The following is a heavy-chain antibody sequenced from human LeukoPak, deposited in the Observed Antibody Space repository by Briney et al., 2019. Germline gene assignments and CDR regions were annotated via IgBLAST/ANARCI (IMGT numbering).Heavy chain of an antibody. V-gene: IGHV4-61*02. CDR1: GGSISSGTYF. CDR3: ASEVPASIDYFQH. Sequence: SETLSATCTGSGGSISSGTYFWRWLRQPAGMGLEWIGRIYTSRSTNYNPSLKSRVTMSVDTSRNQFSLRLSSVTAADTAVYYCASEVPASIDYFQHWGQGTLVTVSS. J-gene: IGHJ1*01. D-gene: IGHD2-2*02. CDR2: IYTSRST.